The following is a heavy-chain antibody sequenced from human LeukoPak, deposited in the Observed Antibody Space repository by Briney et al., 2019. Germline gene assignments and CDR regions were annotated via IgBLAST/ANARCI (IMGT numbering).Heavy chain of an antibody. Sequence: GGSLRLSCAASRFNFDSYWMSWVRQAPGKGLEWVANIKQDGRAKYYVGSVKGRFTISRDNAKSSLYLQMNSLRVEDTAVYYCATSYASSGNDWGQGTLVTVSS. V-gene: IGHV3-7*01. CDR3: ATSYASSGND. CDR2: IKQDGRAK. CDR1: RFNFDSYW. J-gene: IGHJ4*02. D-gene: IGHD3-22*01.